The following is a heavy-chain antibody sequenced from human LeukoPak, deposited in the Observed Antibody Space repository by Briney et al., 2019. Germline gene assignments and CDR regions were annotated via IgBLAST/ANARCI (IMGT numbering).Heavy chain of an antibody. CDR2: IYSGGST. Sequence: GALRLSCAASGFTVSSNYMSWVRQAPGKGLEWVSVIYSGGSTYYADSVKGRFTISRDNSKNTLYLQMNSLRAEDTAVYYCAKVGSSGYYKGQYYYYGMDVWGQGTTVTVSS. CDR3: AKVGSSGYYKGQYYYYGMDV. D-gene: IGHD3-22*01. J-gene: IGHJ6*02. V-gene: IGHV3-66*01. CDR1: GFTVSSNY.